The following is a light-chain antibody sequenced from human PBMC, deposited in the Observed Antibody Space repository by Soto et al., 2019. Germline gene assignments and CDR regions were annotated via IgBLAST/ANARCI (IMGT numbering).Light chain of an antibody. V-gene: IGKV1-27*01. Sequence: DIQMTQSPSSLSASVGDRVTITCRASQGINNYLSWYQQKPGKVPKLLIFAASNLQSEVPSRFSGSGSGTAFTLSISSLQPEDFATYYCQKYNSGAWTVGQGTKGEI. CDR2: AAS. J-gene: IGKJ1*01. CDR3: QKYNSGAWT. CDR1: QGINNY.